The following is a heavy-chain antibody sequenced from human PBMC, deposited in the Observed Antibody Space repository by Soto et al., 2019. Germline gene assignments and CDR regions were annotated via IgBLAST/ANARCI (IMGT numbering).Heavy chain of an antibody. J-gene: IGHJ4*02. V-gene: IGHV3-11*06. D-gene: IGHD2-21*02. Sequence: QVKLVESGGVLAKPGGSLRLSCVASGFRFGDYYMSWYRQAPGKGLQWVSYIDSGSHYRNYADSVKGRFTISRDNARNPLSLQMDSLRGDDTALYLCARGLTYGGDPPPSDFWGQGTVVTVSS. CDR1: GFRFGDYY. CDR3: ARGLTYGGDPPPSDF. CDR2: IDSGSHYR.